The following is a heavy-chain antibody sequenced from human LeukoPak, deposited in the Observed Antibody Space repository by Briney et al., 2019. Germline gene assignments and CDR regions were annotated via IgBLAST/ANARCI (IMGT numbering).Heavy chain of an antibody. CDR2: IKSKTDGGTA. D-gene: IGHD2-21*02. J-gene: IGHJ4*02. Sequence: GGSLRLSCAASGFTFSHVWMSWVRQAPGKGLEWVARIKSKTDGGTADHAASLKCRFTISRDDSKDTLYLQMNSLKTEDTAVYYCATESDWNFNFWGQGTLVTVAS. CDR1: GFTFSHVW. CDR3: ATESDWNFNF. V-gene: IGHV3-15*01.